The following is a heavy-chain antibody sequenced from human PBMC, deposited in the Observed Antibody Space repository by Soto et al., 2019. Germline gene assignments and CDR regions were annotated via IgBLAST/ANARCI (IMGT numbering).Heavy chain of an antibody. Sequence: LXLTFTVSCGSISISSYYWGWIRQPPGKGLEWIGSIYYSGITYYNPSLKSRVTISVDTSKNQFSLKLSSVTAADTAVYYCARRRRYDFNWFDPWGQGTLVTVSS. CDR3: ARRRRYDFNWFDP. CDR2: IYYSGIT. J-gene: IGHJ5*02. D-gene: IGHD3-3*01. V-gene: IGHV4-39*01. CDR1: CGSISISSYY.